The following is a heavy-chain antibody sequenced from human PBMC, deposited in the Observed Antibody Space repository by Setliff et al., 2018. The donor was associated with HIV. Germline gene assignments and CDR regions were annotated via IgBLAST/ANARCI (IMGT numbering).Heavy chain of an antibody. CDR1: GFTFSSHW. Sequence: GGSLRLSCEASGFTFSSHWMSWVRQSPGKGLEWVANIKQDGSEKHYVDSVKGRFTISRDNAKNSLYLQMNSLRAEDTAVYYCARLRYFDWQPPYAFDIWGQGTMVTVSS. J-gene: IGHJ3*02. V-gene: IGHV3-7*03. D-gene: IGHD3-9*01. CDR3: ARLRYFDWQPPYAFDI. CDR2: IKQDGSEK.